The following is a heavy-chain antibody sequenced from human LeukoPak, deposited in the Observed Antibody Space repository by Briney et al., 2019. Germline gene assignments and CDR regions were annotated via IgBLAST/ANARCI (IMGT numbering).Heavy chain of an antibody. J-gene: IGHJ4*02. CDR3: ARAMYYDSSTLDY. CDR1: GGSISSSSYY. CDR2: IYYSGST. D-gene: IGHD3-22*01. Sequence: SETLSLTCTVSGGSISSSSYYWGWIRQPPGKGLEWIGSIYYSGSTYYNPSLKSRVTISVDTSKNQFSLKLSSVTAADTAVYYCARAMYYDSSTLDYWGQGTLVTVSS. V-gene: IGHV4-39*07.